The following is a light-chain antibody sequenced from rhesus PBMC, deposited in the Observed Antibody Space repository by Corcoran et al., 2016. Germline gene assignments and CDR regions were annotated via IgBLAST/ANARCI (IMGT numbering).Light chain of an antibody. J-gene: IGKJ1*01. V-gene: IGKV1-22*01. CDR1: QSISTW. Sequence: DIQMTQSPSSLSASVGDTVTITCRASQSISTWLDWYQQKPGKALKLLIYKASSLQSGVPSRFSGRGSGTDFTLTISSLPPEDFATYYCLQCSSSPRTFGQGTKVEIK. CDR3: LQCSSSPRT. CDR2: KAS.